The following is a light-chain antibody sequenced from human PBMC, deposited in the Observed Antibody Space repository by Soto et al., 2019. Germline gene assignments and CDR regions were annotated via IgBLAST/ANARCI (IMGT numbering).Light chain of an antibody. CDR3: QQYGSSLT. J-gene: IGKJ4*01. Sequence: EVVLTQSPGTLSLSPGERATLSCRASQSVSNYLAWYQQKPGQAPRLIIYGASSRATGIPDRFSGSGSGTDFTLTISRLEPEYSAVYYCQQYGSSLTFGGGAKVEIQ. CDR2: GAS. V-gene: IGKV3-20*01. CDR1: QSVSNY.